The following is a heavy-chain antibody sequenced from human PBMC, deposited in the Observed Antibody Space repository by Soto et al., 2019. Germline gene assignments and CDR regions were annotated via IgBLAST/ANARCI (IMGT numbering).Heavy chain of an antibody. Sequence: ASVKVSCKASGGTFSSYAISWVRQAPGQGLEWMGGIIPIFGTANYAQKFQGRVTITADESTSTAYMELSSLRSEDTAVYYCARRGLMGDYYYYGMTSGAKGPRSPSP. CDR3: ARRGLMGDYYYYGMTS. V-gene: IGHV1-69*13. J-gene: IGHJ6*02. D-gene: IGHD1-26*01. CDR1: GGTFSSYA. CDR2: IIPIFGTA.